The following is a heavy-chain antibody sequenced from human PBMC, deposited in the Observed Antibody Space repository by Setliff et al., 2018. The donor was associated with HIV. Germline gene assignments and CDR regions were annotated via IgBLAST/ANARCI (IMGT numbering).Heavy chain of an antibody. CDR2: TIPMFGTA. J-gene: IGHJ4*02. V-gene: IGHV1-69*05. CDR1: GGTFGIYG. CDR3: ARESACSSTSCPKVLDY. Sequence: GASVKVSCKASGGTFGIYGISWVRQAPGQGLEWMGGTIPMFGTANYAQKFQGRVTIATDESTNTGYMELSSLRSEDTAVYYCARESACSSTSCPKVLDYWGQGTLVTVSS. D-gene: IGHD2-2*01.